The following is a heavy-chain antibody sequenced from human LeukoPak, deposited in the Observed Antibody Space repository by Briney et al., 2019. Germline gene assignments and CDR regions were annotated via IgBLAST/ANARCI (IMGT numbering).Heavy chain of an antibody. CDR2: IYYSGST. CDR3: ARHRTTVVTLDC. V-gene: IGHV4-61*05. D-gene: IGHD4-23*01. J-gene: IGHJ4*02. CDR1: GVSIRSSTYY. Sequence: PSETLAVTWNVPGVSIRSSTYYLGWIRQPPGKGLEGIGYIYYSGSTNYNPPRKSRVTISVYTSKNQFSLKLSSVTTADTAVYFCARHRTTVVTLDCWGQGTLVTVSS.